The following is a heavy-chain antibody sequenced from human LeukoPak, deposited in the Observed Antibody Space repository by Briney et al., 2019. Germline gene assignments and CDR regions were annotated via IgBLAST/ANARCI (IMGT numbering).Heavy chain of an antibody. J-gene: IGHJ4*02. D-gene: IGHD4-17*01. CDR1: GGSISGYY. Sequence: SETLSLTCTVSGGSISGYYWSWIRQPPGKGLEWIAYIYYSGSTTYNPSLKSRVTISVDTSKNQFSLKLSSVTAADTAVYYCAREGYGDFFRDDYWGQGTLVTVSS. V-gene: IGHV4-59*12. CDR3: AREGYGDFFRDDY. CDR2: IYYSGST.